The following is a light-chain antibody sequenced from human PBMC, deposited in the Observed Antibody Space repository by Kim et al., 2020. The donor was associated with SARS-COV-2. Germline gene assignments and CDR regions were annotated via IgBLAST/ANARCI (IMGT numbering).Light chain of an antibody. V-gene: IGLV2-14*01. J-gene: IGLJ3*02. CDR3: SSYATSTTWV. Sequence: QSALTQPASVSESPGQSITISCTGSSNDVGAYDHVSWYQQHPDKVPKLLIFNANGRPSGVSSRFSGSKSGNTASLTISDLQTEDEADYYCSSYATSTTWVFGGGTQLTVL. CDR1: SNDVGAYDH. CDR2: NAN.